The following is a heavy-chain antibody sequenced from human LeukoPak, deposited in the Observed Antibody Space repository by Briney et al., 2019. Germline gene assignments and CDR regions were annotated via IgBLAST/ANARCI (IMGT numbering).Heavy chain of an antibody. CDR3: ARDPQYSSSFH. CDR2: ISSSSSYI. J-gene: IGHJ4*02. V-gene: IGHV3-21*01. Sequence: GGSLRLSCAASGFTFSGYSMNWVRQAPGKGLEWDSSISSSSSYIYYADSVKGRFTISRDNAKNSLYLQMNSLRAEDTAVYYCARDPQYSSSFHWGQGTLVTVSS. D-gene: IGHD6-13*01. CDR1: GFTFSGYS.